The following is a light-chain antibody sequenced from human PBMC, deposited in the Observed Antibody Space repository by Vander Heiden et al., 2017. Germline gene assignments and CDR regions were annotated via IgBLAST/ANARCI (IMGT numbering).Light chain of an antibody. Sequence: QAVLTQPSSPPAFRGASASRTCTLRSGINGRTYRIHLYQQTPASPPPDALTTKSNTDKHQGPGVPIRFSGSNDASANAAILLISGLQSEDEADYYCMAWHSSAWVFGGGTTLTVL. J-gene: IGLJ3*02. CDR1: SGINGRTYR. V-gene: IGLV5-45*03. CDR3: MAWHSSAWV. CDR2: TKSNTDK.